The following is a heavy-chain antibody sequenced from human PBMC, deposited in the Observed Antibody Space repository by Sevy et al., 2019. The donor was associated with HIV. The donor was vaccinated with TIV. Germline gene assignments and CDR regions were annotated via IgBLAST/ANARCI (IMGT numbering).Heavy chain of an antibody. CDR1: GYTLTQLS. D-gene: IGHD3-22*01. V-gene: IGHV1-24*01. Sequence: ASVKVSCKVSGYTLTQLSMHWVRQVPGKGLEWMGSFDPEDDETIYAQKFQGRVTMTEDTSTDTAYMELSSLRSEDTAVYYCSTTKDYYENSGDPFDYWDQGTLVTVSS. CDR3: STTKDYYENSGDPFDY. CDR2: FDPEDDET. J-gene: IGHJ4*02.